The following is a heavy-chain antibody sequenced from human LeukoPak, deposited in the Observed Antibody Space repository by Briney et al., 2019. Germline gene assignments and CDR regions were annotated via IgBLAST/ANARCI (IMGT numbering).Heavy chain of an antibody. J-gene: IGHJ3*02. D-gene: IGHD6-19*01. CDR3: ARDSPSPGYSSGWYGGGSAFDI. V-gene: IGHV4-59*01. CDR2: IYYSGST. CDR1: GGSISSYY. Sequence: SETLSLTCTVSGGSISSYYWSWIRQPPGKVLEWIGYIYYSGSTNYNPSLKSRVTISVDTSKNQFSLKLSSVTAADTAVYYCARDSPSPGYSSGWYGGGSAFDIWGQGTMVTVSS.